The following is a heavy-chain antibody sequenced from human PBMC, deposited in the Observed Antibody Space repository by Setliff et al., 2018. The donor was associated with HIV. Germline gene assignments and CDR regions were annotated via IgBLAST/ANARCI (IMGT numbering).Heavy chain of an antibody. Sequence: GGSLRLSCAASGFTFSSYAMHWVRQAPGKGLEWVAFLRFDGSNQYYADSVKGRFTISRDNSRNTLYLQMHSLTPEDTAVYYCAKDVARRLAAIGRRGFFDSWGQGTLVTVS. CDR3: AKDVARRLAAIGRRGFFDS. D-gene: IGHD6-13*01. J-gene: IGHJ4*02. CDR1: GFTFSSYA. V-gene: IGHV3-30*02. CDR2: LRFDGSNQ.